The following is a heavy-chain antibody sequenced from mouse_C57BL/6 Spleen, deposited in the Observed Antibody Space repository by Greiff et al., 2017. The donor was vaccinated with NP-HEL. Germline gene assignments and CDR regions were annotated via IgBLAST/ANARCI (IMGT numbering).Heavy chain of an antibody. J-gene: IGHJ3*01. CDR3: ARGAYYSNYGFAY. Sequence: VQLQQSGAELAKPGASVTLSCKASGYTFTSYWMHWVKQRPGQGLEWIGYINPSSGYTKYNQKFKDKATLTADKSSSTAYMQLSSLTYEDSAVYYCARGAYYSNYGFAYWGQGTLVTVSA. CDR1: GYTFTSYW. CDR2: INPSSGYT. D-gene: IGHD2-5*01. V-gene: IGHV1-7*01.